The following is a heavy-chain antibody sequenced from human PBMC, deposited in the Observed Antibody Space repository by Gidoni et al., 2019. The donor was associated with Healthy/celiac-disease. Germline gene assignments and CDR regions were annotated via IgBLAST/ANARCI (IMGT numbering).Heavy chain of an antibody. CDR1: GFTFSSYA. CDR2: ISGSGGST. D-gene: IGHD6-13*01. Sequence: EVQLLESGGGLVQPGGSLRLSCADSGFTFSSYAMSWVRQAPGKGLAWVSAISGSGGSTYYADSVKGRFTISRDNSKNTLYLQMNSLRAEDTAVYYCAKGEYSSSWYFDYWGQGTLVTVSS. J-gene: IGHJ4*02. V-gene: IGHV3-23*01. CDR3: AKGEYSSSWYFDY.